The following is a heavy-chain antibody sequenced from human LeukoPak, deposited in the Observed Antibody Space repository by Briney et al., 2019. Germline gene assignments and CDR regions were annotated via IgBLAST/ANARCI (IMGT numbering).Heavy chain of an antibody. J-gene: IGHJ6*02. CDR1: GYTLTELS. CDR3: AKRDIVVAYYYGMDV. CDR2: FDPEDGET. D-gene: IGHD2-2*01. V-gene: IGHV1-24*01. Sequence: ASVKVSCKVSGYTLTELSMHWVRQAPGKGLEWMGGFDPEDGETIYAQKFQGRVTMTRNTSISTAYMELSSLRSEDTAVYYCAKRDIVVAYYYGMDVWGQGTTVTVSS.